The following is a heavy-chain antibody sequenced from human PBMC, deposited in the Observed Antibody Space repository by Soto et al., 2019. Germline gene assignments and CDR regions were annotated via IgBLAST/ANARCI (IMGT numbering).Heavy chain of an antibody. V-gene: IGHV3-72*01. CDR1: GFTFSDHY. CDR3: VRVGPSYYFDY. J-gene: IGHJ4*02. Sequence: EVQLVESGGGLVQPGGSLRLSCAASGFTFSDHYIDWVRQAPGKGLEWVGRSRNKPNSYTTEYAASVKGRFTILRDASENSLYLQMNSLETDDTAVYYCVRVGPSYYFDYWGQGTLVTVSS. CDR2: SRNKPNSYTT.